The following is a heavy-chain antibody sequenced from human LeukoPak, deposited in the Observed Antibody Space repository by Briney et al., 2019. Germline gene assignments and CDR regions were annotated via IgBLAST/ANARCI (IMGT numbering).Heavy chain of an antibody. J-gene: IGHJ4*02. CDR1: GYTFTSYA. CDR3: ASGRIVVLQYYFDY. D-gene: IGHD3-22*01. V-gene: IGHV1-69*13. CDR2: IIPIFGTA. Sequence: GASVKVSCKASGYTFTSYAISWVRQAPGQGLEWMGGIIPIFGTANYAQKFQGRVTITADESTSTAYMELSSLRSEDTAVYYCASGRIVVLQYYFDYWGQGTLVTVSS.